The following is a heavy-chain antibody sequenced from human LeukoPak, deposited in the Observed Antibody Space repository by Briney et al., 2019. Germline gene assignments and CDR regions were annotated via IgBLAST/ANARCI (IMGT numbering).Heavy chain of an antibody. CDR2: ISYDGSNK. D-gene: IGHD3-10*01. CDR3: AKLGLSGS. CDR1: GFTFSSYG. J-gene: IGHJ5*02. V-gene: IGHV3-30*18. Sequence: GGSLRLSCAASGFTFSSYGMHWVRQAPGKGLEWVAVISYDGSNKYYADSVKGRFTISRDNSENTLYLQMNSLRAEDTAVYYCAKLGLSGSWGQGTLVTVSS.